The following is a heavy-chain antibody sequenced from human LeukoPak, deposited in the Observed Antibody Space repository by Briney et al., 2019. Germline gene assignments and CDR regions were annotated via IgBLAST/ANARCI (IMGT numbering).Heavy chain of an antibody. V-gene: IGHV3-23*01. CDR3: ARALVAWGAFDI. J-gene: IGHJ3*02. Sequence: GGSLRLSCAASGFTFSSYAMSWVRQAPGKGLEWVSAISGSGGSTYYADSVKGRFTISRDNSKNTLYLQMNSLRAEDTAVYYCARALVAWGAFDIWGRGTMVTVSS. D-gene: IGHD5-12*01. CDR2: ISGSGGST. CDR1: GFTFSSYA.